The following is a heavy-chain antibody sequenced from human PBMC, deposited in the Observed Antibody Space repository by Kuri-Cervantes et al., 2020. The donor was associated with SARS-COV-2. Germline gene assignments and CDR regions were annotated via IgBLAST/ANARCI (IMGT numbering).Heavy chain of an antibody. CDR1: GGSVSSGSYY. CDR3: AGRKSFGWFDP. CDR2: IYYSGST. V-gene: IGHV4-61*01. D-gene: IGHD3-16*01. J-gene: IGHJ5*02. Sequence: SETLSLTCTVSGGSVSSGSYYWSWIRQPPGKGLEWIGHIYYSGSTNYNPSLKSRVTISVDKSKNQFSLRLSSVTAADTAVYYCAGRKSFGWFDPWGQGTLVTVSS.